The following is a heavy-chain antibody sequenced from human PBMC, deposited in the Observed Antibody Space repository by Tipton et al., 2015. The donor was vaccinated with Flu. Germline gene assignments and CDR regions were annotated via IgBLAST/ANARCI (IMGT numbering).Heavy chain of an antibody. V-gene: IGHV3-9*01. CDR1: GFTFDDYA. D-gene: IGHD3-10*01. J-gene: IGHJ6*02. CDR3: AKDMGGVRGVSRGDYYYGMDV. Sequence: SLRLSCAASGFTFDDYAMHWVRQAPGKGLEWVSGISWNSGSIGYADSVKGRFTISRDNAKNSLYLQMNSLRAEDTALYYCAKDMGGVRGVSRGDYYYGMDVWGQGTTVTVSS. CDR2: ISWNSGSI.